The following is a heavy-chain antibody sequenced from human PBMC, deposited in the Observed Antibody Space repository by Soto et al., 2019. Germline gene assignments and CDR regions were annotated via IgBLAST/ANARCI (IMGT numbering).Heavy chain of an antibody. Sequence: PSETLSLTCTVSGGSISSSSYYWGWIRQPPGKGLEWIGSIYYSGSTYYNPALKSRVTISVDTSENQFSLKLSSVTAADTAVYYCARHTPAISISDHWGQGTQVTVSS. CDR3: ARHTPAISISDH. D-gene: IGHD2-15*01. CDR2: IYYSGST. J-gene: IGHJ4*02. V-gene: IGHV4-39*01. CDR1: GGSISSSSYY.